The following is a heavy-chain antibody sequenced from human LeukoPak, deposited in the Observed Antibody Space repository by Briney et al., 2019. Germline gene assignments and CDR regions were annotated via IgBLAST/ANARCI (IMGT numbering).Heavy chain of an antibody. CDR3: ARDTPRRGLWGFDY. V-gene: IGHV1-69*05. J-gene: IGHJ4*02. CDR2: IIPIFGPA. CDR1: GGTFISYA. D-gene: IGHD4/OR15-4a*01. Sequence: ASVKVSCKASGGTFISYAISWVGQAPGQGLEWMGRIIPIFGPANYAQKFQGRVTITTDESTSTAYMELSSLRSEDTAVYYCARDTPRRGLWGFDYWGQGTLVTVSS.